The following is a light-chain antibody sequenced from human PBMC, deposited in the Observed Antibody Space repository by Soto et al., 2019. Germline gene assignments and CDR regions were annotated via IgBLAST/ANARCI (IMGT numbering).Light chain of an antibody. J-gene: IGLJ1*01. CDR1: RSDVGDYNY. Sequence: QSALTQPASVSGSPGQSITISCTGTRSDVGDYNYVSWYQQHPGRVPKLLIYEVSDRPSGVSNRFSGSKSGNTASLTISGLQAEDEAHYYCSSYTGTYTDVFGTGTKLTVL. CDR2: EVS. CDR3: SSYTGTYTDV. V-gene: IGLV2-14*01.